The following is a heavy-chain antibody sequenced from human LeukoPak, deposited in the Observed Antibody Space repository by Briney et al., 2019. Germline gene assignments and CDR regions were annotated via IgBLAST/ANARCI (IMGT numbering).Heavy chain of an antibody. D-gene: IGHD5-18*01. J-gene: IGHJ6*03. CDR2: IYHSGST. V-gene: IGHV4-38-2*01. Sequence: SETLSLTCVVSGYSFSSGYYWGWIRQPPGKGLEWIGTIYHSGSTYYNPSLKSRVTISLGTSKKQFSLKLSSVTAADTAVYYCAILYKRGYNYYYMDVWGKGATVTVSS. CDR3: AILYKRGYNYYYMDV. CDR1: GYSFSSGYY.